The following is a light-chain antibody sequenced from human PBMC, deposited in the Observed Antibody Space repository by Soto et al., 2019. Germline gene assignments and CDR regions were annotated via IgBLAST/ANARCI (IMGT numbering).Light chain of an antibody. J-gene: IGLJ2*01. CDR3: SSYGGNNNLL. CDR1: SSDVGGYNY. Sequence: QSALTQPPSASGSPGQSVTISCTGTSSDVGGYNYVSWYQQHPGEAPKLMIYEVTKRPSGVPDRFSGSKSGSTASLTVSGLQAEDVADYYCSSYGGNNNLLFGGGTQLTVL. V-gene: IGLV2-8*01. CDR2: EVT.